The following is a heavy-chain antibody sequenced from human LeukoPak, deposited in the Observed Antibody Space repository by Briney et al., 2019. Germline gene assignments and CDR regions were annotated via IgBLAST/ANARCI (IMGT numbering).Heavy chain of an antibody. J-gene: IGHJ5*02. CDR3: ARERRITIFGGNNWFDP. CDR2: INHSGST. D-gene: IGHD3-3*01. Sequence: SETLSLTCAVYGGSFSGYYWSWIRQPPGKGLEWIGEINHSGSTNYNPSLKSRVTISVDTSKNQFSLKLSSVTAADTAVYYCARERRITIFGGNNWFDPWGQGTLVTVSS. CDR1: GGSFSGYY. V-gene: IGHV4-34*01.